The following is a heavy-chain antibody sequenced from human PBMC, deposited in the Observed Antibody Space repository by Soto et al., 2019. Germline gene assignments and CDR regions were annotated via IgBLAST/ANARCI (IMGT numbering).Heavy chain of an antibody. J-gene: IGHJ5*02. V-gene: IGHV3-23*01. Sequence: GGSLRLSCAASGFTFSSYAMSWVRQAPGKGLEWVSAISGSGGSTYYADSVKGRFTISRDNSKNTLYLQMNSLRAEDTAVYYCAGMVADTAMVTGGWFDPWGQGTLVTVSS. CDR2: ISGSGGST. CDR1: GFTFSSYA. D-gene: IGHD5-18*01. CDR3: AGMVADTAMVTGGWFDP.